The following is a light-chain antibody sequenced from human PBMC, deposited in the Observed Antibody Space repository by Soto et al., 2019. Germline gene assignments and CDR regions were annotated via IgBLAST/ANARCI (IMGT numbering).Light chain of an antibody. J-gene: IGKJ5*01. CDR1: QSISSY. V-gene: IGKV1-39*01. CDR2: AAS. CDR3: QQSYSTPHIT. Sequence: DIQLTQSPASLSSSVGDRVTITCQASQSISSYLNWYQKKPGKAPNLLIYAASSLQSGVPSRFSGSGSGTDLTLTISSLQPEDFANYYCQQSYSTPHITFGQGTRLEIK.